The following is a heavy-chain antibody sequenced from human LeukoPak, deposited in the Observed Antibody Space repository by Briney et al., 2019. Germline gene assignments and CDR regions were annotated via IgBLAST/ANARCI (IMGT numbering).Heavy chain of an antibody. D-gene: IGHD3-10*01. Sequence: GGSLRLSCVGSGFTFSSYAMSWLLQAPGKGLEWISSISSGTGGHILYVDSVKGRFTISRDNARNSLYLQMDSLTAEDRAIYYCAKEFPSPTYGMDAWGQGTTVTVSS. CDR2: ISSGTGGHI. CDR1: GFTFSSYA. V-gene: IGHV3-21*01. J-gene: IGHJ6*02. CDR3: AKEFPSPTYGMDA.